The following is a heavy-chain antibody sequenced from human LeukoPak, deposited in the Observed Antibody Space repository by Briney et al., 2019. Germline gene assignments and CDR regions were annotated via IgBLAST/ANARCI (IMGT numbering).Heavy chain of an antibody. J-gene: IGHJ2*01. CDR1: GGSFSGYY. D-gene: IGHD4-17*01. Sequence: SETLSLTCAVYGGSFSGYYWSWIRQPPGKGLEWIGEINHSASTNYNPSLKSRVIISVDTPKNQFSLNLSSVTAADTAVYYCARGRRLLYGDPLGHYFDLWGRGTLVIVSS. V-gene: IGHV4-34*01. CDR3: ARGRRLLYGDPLGHYFDL. CDR2: INHSAST.